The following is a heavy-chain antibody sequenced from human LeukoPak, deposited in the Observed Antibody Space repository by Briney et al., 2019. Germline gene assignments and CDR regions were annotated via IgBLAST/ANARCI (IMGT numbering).Heavy chain of an antibody. CDR3: VRGATTVTGNYFYYYMDV. V-gene: IGHV3-74*01. CDR2: INSDGSAT. J-gene: IGHJ6*03. Sequence: GGSLSLSCAASGFTFSTYWMHWVRRAPGKGLVWVSRINSDGSATGYADSVKGRFTISRDNAKNTLYLQMNSLRAEDTALYYCVRGATTVTGNYFYYYMDVWGKGTTVTV. CDR1: GFTFSTYW. D-gene: IGHD4-11*01.